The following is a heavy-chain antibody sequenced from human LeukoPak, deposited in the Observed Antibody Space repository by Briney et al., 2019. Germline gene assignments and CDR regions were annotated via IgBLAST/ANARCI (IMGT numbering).Heavy chain of an antibody. Sequence: SETLSLTCPVSGGSISSSSYYWGWIRQPPGKGLEWFWIIYYSGSTYYNPSLKSRVTISVDTSKNQFSLKLSSVTAADTAVYYCASHYYYGSGREYWGQGTLVTVSS. CDR1: GGSISSSSYY. D-gene: IGHD3-10*01. CDR2: IYYSGST. J-gene: IGHJ4*02. CDR3: ASHYYYGSGREY. V-gene: IGHV4-39*07.